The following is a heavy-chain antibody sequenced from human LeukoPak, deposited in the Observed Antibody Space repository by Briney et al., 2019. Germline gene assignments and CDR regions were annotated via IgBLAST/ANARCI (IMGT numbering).Heavy chain of an antibody. D-gene: IGHD4-11*01. CDR2: INHSGST. V-gene: IGHV4-34*01. CDR3: ASDPLDYKNGDY. Sequence: SETLSLTCAVYGGSFSDYYWSWIRQPPGKGLEWIGEINHSGSTNYNPSLKSRVTISVDTSKNQFSLKLSSVTAADTAVYYCASDPLDYKNGDYWGQGTLVTVSS. CDR1: GGSFSDYY. J-gene: IGHJ4*02.